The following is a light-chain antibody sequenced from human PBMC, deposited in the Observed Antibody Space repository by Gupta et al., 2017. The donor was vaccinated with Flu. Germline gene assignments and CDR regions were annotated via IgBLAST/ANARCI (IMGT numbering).Light chain of an antibody. CDR2: DVT. CDR1: SSDVGRSDS. CDR3: SSYTSGSTFYV. V-gene: IGLV2-14*01. J-gene: IGLJ1*01. Sequence: QSALTQPASVSGSPGQSITIPCSGTSSDVGRSDSVSWYQQHPDKAPKLIIFDVTNRPSGVSSRFSGSKSGNTASLTISGLQAEDETDYYCSSYTSGSTFYVFGTGTKVTVL.